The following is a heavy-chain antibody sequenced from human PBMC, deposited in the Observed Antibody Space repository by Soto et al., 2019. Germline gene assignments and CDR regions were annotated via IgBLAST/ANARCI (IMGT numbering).Heavy chain of an antibody. D-gene: IGHD5-12*01. Sequence: GALRLSCAASGFTFSSYAMHWVRQAPGKGLEGVAVIAYDGTNKYNADSVKGRFTISRDNSKSTLYLQMNSLRAEDTAVYYCARDREMATIEPCFDYWGQGTRVTSPQ. CDR1: GFTFSSYA. CDR3: ARDREMATIEPCFDY. CDR2: IAYDGTNK. J-gene: IGHJ4*02. V-gene: IGHV3-30-3*01.